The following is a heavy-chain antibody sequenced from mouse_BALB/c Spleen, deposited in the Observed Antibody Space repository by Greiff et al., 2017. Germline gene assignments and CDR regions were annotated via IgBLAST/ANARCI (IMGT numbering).Heavy chain of an antibody. V-gene: IGHV1S22*01. D-gene: IGHD3-2*01. CDR3: TRGTARAPFAY. CDR2: IYPGSGST. J-gene: IGHJ3*01. CDR1: GYTFTSYW. Sequence: LKQPGSELVRPGASVKLSCKASGYTFTSYWMHWVKQRHGQGLEWIGNIYPGSGSTNYDEKFKSKGTLTVDTSSSTAYMHLSSLTSEDSAVYYCTRGTARAPFAYWGQGTLVTVSA.